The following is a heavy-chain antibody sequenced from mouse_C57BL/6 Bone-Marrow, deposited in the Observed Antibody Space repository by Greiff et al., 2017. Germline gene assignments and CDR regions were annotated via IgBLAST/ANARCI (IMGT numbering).Heavy chain of an antibody. J-gene: IGHJ2*01. CDR3: ARSSTFFYYFDY. CDR1: GYTFTTYP. Sequence: VQLQQSGAELVKPGASVKMSCKASGYTFTTYPIEWMKQNHGKSLEWIGNFHPYNDDTKYNEKFKGKDTLTVEKSSNTVYLELSRLTSDDSAVYYCARSSTFFYYFDYGGQGTTLTVSS. D-gene: IGHD5-1*01. V-gene: IGHV1-47*01. CDR2: FHPYNDDT.